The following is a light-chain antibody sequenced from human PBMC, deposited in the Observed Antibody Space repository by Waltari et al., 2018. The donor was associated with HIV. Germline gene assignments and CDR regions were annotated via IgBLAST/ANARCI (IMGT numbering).Light chain of an antibody. CDR2: DVS. Sequence: QSALTQPASVSGSPGQSITISCTGTNSYNHVSWYHHHPGKAPKLLIYDVSERPSGVSNRCSGSKSGNPASLTISGLQAEDEADYYCCSYAGSSTLVFGGGTKLTVL. J-gene: IGLJ2*01. CDR3: CSYAGSSTLV. CDR1: NSYNH. V-gene: IGLV2-23*02.